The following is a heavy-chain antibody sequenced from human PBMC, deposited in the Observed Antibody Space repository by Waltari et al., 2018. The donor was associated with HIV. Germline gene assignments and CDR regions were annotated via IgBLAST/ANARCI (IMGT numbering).Heavy chain of an antibody. CDR1: GGSISSNRW. D-gene: IGHD3-16*01. CDR2: IYHSGTT. V-gene: IGHV4-4*02. CDR3: ARMGDTFYFHY. J-gene: IGHJ4*02. Sequence: QVQLQESGPGLVKPSGTLSLVCGVSGGSISSNRWWSWVRQPPGKGLEWIGKIYHSGTTNYNPSFTSRVTISVDKSKNHFSLKLRSVTAADTAVYFCARMGDTFYFHYWGQGTLVTVSS.